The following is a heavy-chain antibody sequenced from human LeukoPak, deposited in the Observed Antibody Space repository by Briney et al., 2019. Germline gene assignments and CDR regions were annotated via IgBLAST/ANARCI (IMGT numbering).Heavy chain of an antibody. Sequence: MPSETLSLTCTVSGGSVSSSTFYWGWIRQPPGKGLEWIGTINYSGSTYYNPSLKSRVTISVDTSKNQFSLKLTPMTAADTAVYYCARRHSTSSSLDFWGQGTLVTVSS. J-gene: IGHJ4*02. CDR1: GGSVSSSTFY. V-gene: IGHV4-39*01. CDR3: ARRHSTSSSLDF. D-gene: IGHD2-2*01. CDR2: INYSGST.